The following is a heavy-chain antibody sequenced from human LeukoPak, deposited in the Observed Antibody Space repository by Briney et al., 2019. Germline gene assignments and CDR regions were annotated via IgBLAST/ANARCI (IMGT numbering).Heavy chain of an antibody. V-gene: IGHV4-59*12. J-gene: IGHJ4*02. D-gene: IGHD5-18*01. CDR2: IFYTGFT. CDR1: GGSIGSSH. CDR3: ARGSGYSYAFSYLDY. Sequence: SETLSLTCTLSGGSIGSSHWSWVRQPPGKGLEWIGYIFYTGFTTYNPSLKSRVTLSVDTSKNQFSLKVSSVTAADTAVYYCARGSGYSYAFSYLDYWGQGTLVTVSS.